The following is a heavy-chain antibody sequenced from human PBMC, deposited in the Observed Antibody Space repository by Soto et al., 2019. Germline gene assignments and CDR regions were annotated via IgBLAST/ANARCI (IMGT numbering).Heavy chain of an antibody. D-gene: IGHD6-19*01. CDR3: ARDRRGSGWGPYYYYGMDV. Sequence: SETLSLTCAVSGYSISSGYYWGWIRQPPGKGLEWIGSIYHSGSTYYNPSLKSRVTISVDTSKDQFSLKLSSVTAADPDVYYCARDRRGSGWGPYYYYGMDVWGQGTTVTVSS. CDR2: IYHSGST. J-gene: IGHJ6*02. V-gene: IGHV4-38-2*02. CDR1: GYSISSGYY.